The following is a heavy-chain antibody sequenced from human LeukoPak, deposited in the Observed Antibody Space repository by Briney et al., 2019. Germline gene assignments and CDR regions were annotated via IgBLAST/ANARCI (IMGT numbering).Heavy chain of an antibody. CDR3: ARDRGALPLDY. V-gene: IGHV1-18*01. J-gene: IGHJ4*02. CDR1: GYTFTNYG. Sequence: ASVKVSCKASGYTFTNYGISWVRQAPGQGLEWMGWISIYSGSTNYAQKLQGRVTMTTDTSTSTAYMELRSLRSDDTAVYYCARDRGALPLDYWGQGTLVTVSS. D-gene: IGHD2-21*01. CDR2: ISIYSGST.